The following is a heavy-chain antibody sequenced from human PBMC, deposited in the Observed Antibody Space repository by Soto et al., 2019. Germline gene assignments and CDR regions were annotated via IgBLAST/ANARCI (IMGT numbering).Heavy chain of an antibody. D-gene: IGHD3-3*01. CDR3: ARGLRFLEWLLQTSNWFDP. CDR2: MNPNSGNT. Sequence: QVQLVQSGAEVKKPGASVKVSCKASGYTFTSYDINWVRQATGQGLEWMGWMNPNSGNTGYAQKFQGRVNMTRNTSISTAYMELSSLRSEDTAVYYCARGLRFLEWLLQTSNWFDPWGQGTLVTVSS. V-gene: IGHV1-8*01. J-gene: IGHJ5*02. CDR1: GYTFTSYD.